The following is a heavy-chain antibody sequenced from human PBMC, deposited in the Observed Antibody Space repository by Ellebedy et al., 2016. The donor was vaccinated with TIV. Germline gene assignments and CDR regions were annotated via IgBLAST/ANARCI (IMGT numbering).Heavy chain of an antibody. Sequence: GGSLRLXXAASGFIFSDYWMHWVRQAPGKGLEWVANIKEDGGEKYYVDSVKGRSTISRDNTKNSLYLQMNSLRAEDTAVYFCAGRHFDLWGRGTLVTASS. V-gene: IGHV3-7*01. CDR2: IKEDGGEK. CDR3: AGRHFDL. CDR1: GFIFSDYW. J-gene: IGHJ2*01.